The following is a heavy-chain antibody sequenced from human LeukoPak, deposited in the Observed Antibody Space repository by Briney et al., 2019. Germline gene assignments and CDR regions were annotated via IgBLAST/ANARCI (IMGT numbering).Heavy chain of an antibody. J-gene: IGHJ4*02. D-gene: IGHD6-13*01. Sequence: GESLKISCKGSGYSFTSYWIGWVRQMPGKGLEWMGVTYPGDSDTRYSPSFQGQVTISADKSISTAYLQWSSLKASDTAMYYCARGPLRMSGAYSSSWEFDYWGQGTLVTVSS. CDR3: ARGPLRMSGAYSSSWEFDY. CDR1: GYSFTSYW. CDR2: TYPGDSDT. V-gene: IGHV5-51*01.